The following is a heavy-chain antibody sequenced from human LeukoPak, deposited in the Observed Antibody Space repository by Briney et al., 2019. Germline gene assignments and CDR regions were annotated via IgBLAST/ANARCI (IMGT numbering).Heavy chain of an antibody. CDR2: INPNNGDT. V-gene: IGHV1-2*02. CDR3: ARGVVYYRFEY. CDR1: GYTFTDYY. D-gene: IGHD3-10*01. J-gene: IGHJ4*02. Sequence: ASVKVSCKASGYTFTDYYIHWVRQAPGQGLEWLGWINPNNGDTNYAQNFQARVTMTRDTSISTAYMELSGLRSDDTATYYCARGVVYYRFEYWGRGTLVAVSS.